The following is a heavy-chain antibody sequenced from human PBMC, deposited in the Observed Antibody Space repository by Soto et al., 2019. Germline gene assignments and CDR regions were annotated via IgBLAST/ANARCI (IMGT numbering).Heavy chain of an antibody. CDR3: ARDTPFDY. Sequence: SGGSLRLSCAASGFTFSYYIMNWVRQAPGKGLEWVAYISSGSSAIYYADSVKGRFTISRDNVKNSLYLQMNSLRDEDTAVYYCARDTPFDYWGQGALVTVSS. J-gene: IGHJ4*02. CDR2: ISSGSSAI. V-gene: IGHV3-48*02. CDR1: GFTFSYYI.